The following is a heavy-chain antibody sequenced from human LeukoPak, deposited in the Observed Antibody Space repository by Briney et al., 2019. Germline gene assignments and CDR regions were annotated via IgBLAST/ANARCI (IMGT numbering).Heavy chain of an antibody. J-gene: IGHJ3*02. Sequence: GGSLRLSCAASGFTVSSNYMSWVRQAPGKGLEWVGFIRSKAYGGTTEYAASVKGRFTISRDDSKSIAYLQMNSLKTEDTAVYYCTRDDTMIVVAQKGSGAFDIWGQGTMVTVSS. D-gene: IGHD3-22*01. CDR2: IRSKAYGGTT. V-gene: IGHV3-49*04. CDR1: GFTVSSNY. CDR3: TRDDTMIVVAQKGSGAFDI.